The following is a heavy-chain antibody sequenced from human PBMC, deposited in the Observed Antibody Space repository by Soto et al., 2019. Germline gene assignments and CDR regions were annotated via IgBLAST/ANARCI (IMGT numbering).Heavy chain of an antibody. CDR1: GFTLYKAW. V-gene: IGHV3-15*07. J-gene: IGHJ4*02. CDR3: TTGRDDLLY. D-gene: IGHD1-26*01. Sequence: EVQLVESGGGLVKPGGSLRLSCAVSGFTLYKAWMTWVRQAPGKGREWVGRIKSKTDGGTTDYAETVKGRFTITRDDSKNMLYLQMNSLKTEATGMYFCTTGRDDLLYWGQGTLVTVSS. CDR2: IKSKTDGGTT.